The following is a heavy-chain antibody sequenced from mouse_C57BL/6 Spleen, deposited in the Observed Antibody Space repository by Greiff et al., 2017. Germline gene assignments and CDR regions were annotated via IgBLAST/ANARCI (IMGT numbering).Heavy chain of an antibody. V-gene: IGHV5-9-1*02. CDR3: TRHGSSYCYAMDY. D-gene: IGHD1-1*01. CDR1: GFTFSSYA. J-gene: IGHJ4*01. CDR2: ISSGGDYI. Sequence: DVMLVESGEGLVKPGGSLKLSCAASGFTFSSYAMSWVRQTPEKRLEWVAYISSGGDYIYYADTVKGRFTISRDNARNTLYLQMSSLKSEDTAMYYCTRHGSSYCYAMDYWGQGTSVTVSS.